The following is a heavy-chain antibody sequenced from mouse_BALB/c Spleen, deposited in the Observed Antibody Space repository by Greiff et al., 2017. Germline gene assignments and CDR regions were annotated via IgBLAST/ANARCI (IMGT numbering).Heavy chain of an antibody. Sequence: QVQLKESGPGLVAPSQSLSITCTVSGFSLTGYGVNWVRQPPGKGLEWLGMIWGDGSTDYNSALKSRLSISKDNSKSQVFLKMNSLQTDDTARYYCARDGGGYGYLYYFYYWGQGTTLTVSS. V-gene: IGHV2-6-7*01. D-gene: IGHD1-2*01. CDR1: GFSLTGYG. CDR3: ARDGGGYGYLYYFYY. CDR2: IWGDGST. J-gene: IGHJ2*01.